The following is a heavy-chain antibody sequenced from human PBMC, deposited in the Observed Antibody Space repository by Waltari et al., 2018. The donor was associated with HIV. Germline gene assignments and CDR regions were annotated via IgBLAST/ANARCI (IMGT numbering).Heavy chain of an antibody. CDR2: INPNSGGT. Sequence: QVQLVQSGAEVKKPGASVKVSCQASGYPFSDYYMHWVRQAPGQGLEWMGWINPNSGGTRYAEKFQGRVTMTRDTSISTAYMELSRLRFDDTAVYYCARVFRGTVNYFDSRLGHWGQGTLVTVSS. D-gene: IGHD3-22*01. J-gene: IGHJ5*02. CDR1: GYPFSDYY. V-gene: IGHV1-2*02. CDR3: ARVFRGTVNYFDSRLGH.